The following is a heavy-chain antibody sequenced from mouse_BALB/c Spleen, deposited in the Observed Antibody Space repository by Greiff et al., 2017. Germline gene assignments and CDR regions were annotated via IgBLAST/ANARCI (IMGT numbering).Heavy chain of an antibody. D-gene: IGHD2-14*01. CDR1: GYSITSDYA. CDR2: ISYSGST. Sequence: EVQLQQSGPGLVKPSQSLSLTCTVTGYSITSDYAWNWIRQFPGNKLEWMGYISYSGSTSYNPSLKSRISITRDTSKNQFFLQLNSVTTEDTATYYCARDEVRRGYYAMDYWGQGTSVTVSS. J-gene: IGHJ4*01. V-gene: IGHV3-2*02. CDR3: ARDEVRRGYYAMDY.